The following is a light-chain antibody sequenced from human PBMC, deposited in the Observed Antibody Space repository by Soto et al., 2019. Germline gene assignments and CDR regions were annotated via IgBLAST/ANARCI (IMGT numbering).Light chain of an antibody. Sequence: EIVLTQSPGPLSLSPGERATLSCRSSQSVSSSYLAWYQQKPGQAPRLIIYGASSRATGIPDRFSGSGSGTDFTLTISRLEPEDFAVYFCQVYGSSSKTLGQGTKVDI. CDR3: QVYGSSSKT. J-gene: IGKJ1*01. V-gene: IGKV3-20*01. CDR1: QSVSSSY. CDR2: GAS.